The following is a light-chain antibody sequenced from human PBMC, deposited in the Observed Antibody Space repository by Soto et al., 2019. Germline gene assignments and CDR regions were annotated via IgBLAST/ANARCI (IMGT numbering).Light chain of an antibody. CDR1: QTITPTF. CDR3: QQYGSSGT. Sequence: EIVLTQSPGTLSLSPGERATLSCRASQTITPTFLAWYQQKPGQAPRLLIFGASSRATDIPDRFSGSGSGTDFNLTISRLEPEDFAVYYCQQYGSSGTFGQGTKVEIK. J-gene: IGKJ1*01. CDR2: GAS. V-gene: IGKV3-20*01.